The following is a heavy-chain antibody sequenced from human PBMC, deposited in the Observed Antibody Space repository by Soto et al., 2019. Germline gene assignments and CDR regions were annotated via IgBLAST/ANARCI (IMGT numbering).Heavy chain of an antibody. V-gene: IGHV4-39*01. D-gene: IGHD1-1*01. CDR3: ARRWTTGRPYFDF. J-gene: IGHJ4*02. CDR1: GDSISTIRYF. CDR2: TFDSGNI. Sequence: QLQLQESGPGLVKPSETLSLTCTVSGDSISTIRYFWGWIRQPPGKGLEWIGHTFDSGNIYYNPSLKSRVTISVDTSKNQLTLGLSSVTAADTAVYYCARRWTTGRPYFDFWGQGTLVTVSS.